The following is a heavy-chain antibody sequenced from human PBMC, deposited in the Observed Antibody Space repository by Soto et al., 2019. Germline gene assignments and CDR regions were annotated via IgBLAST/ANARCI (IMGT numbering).Heavy chain of an antibody. V-gene: IGHV4-31*03. CDR1: GDSISRGGYY. J-gene: IGHJ5*02. CDR3: ARDGAGAYGLGWFDP. CDR2: IYHSGST. D-gene: IGHD2-21*01. Sequence: QVQLQESGPGLVKPSQTLSLTCTVSGDSISRGGYYWNWLRQHPRKGLEWIGYIYHSGSTIYNPSLKSRVTISVDTSKNRLSLELSNVTAADTAVYYCARDGAGAYGLGWFDPWGQGILLTVSS.